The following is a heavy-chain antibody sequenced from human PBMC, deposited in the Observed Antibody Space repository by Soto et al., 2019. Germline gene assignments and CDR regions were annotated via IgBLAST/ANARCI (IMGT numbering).Heavy chain of an antibody. CDR2: IYYSGNT. Sequence: QVQLQESGPGLVKPSQTLSLTCTVSGDSISSGDYHWNWIRQPPGKALEWIGYIYYSGNTYYNPSLKSLLTMSVDTSKNQFSLRLSSVTAADTAVYYCAMTTVTADLHSWGQGTLVTVSS. CDR1: GDSISSGDYH. J-gene: IGHJ4*02. D-gene: IGHD4-17*01. CDR3: AMTTVTADLHS. V-gene: IGHV4-30-4*01.